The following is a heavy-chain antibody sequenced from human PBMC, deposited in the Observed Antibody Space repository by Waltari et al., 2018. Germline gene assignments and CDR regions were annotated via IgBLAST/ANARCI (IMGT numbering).Heavy chain of an antibody. V-gene: IGHV1-2*06. J-gene: IGHJ4*02. CDR2: INPNTGGT. D-gene: IGHD5-18*01. CDR3: AREMATATGFDF. Sequence: QVQLVQSGAEVKKPGSSVKVYCKASGGTFINNFIHWVRQAPGQRLEWMGRINPNTGGTDYAQKFQGGVTMTRDTSITTVYMDLSSLRSDDTAVYYCAREMATATGFDFWGQGTLVTVSS. CDR1: GGTFINNF.